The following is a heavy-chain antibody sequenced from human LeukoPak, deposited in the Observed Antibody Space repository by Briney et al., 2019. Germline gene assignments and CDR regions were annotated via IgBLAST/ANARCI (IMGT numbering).Heavy chain of an antibody. Sequence: SETLSLTCAVYGGSFSGYYWSWIRQPPGKGLEWIGEINHSGSTNYNPSLKSRVTISVDTSKDQFSLKLSSVTAADTAVYYCARPKIYSSSWPDAFDIWGQGTMVTVSS. CDR2: INHSGST. D-gene: IGHD6-13*01. V-gene: IGHV4-34*01. J-gene: IGHJ3*02. CDR3: ARPKIYSSSWPDAFDI. CDR1: GGSFSGYY.